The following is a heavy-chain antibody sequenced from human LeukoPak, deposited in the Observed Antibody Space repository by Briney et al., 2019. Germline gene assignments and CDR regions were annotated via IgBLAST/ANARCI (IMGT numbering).Heavy chain of an antibody. CDR1: GFTFSSYW. V-gene: IGHV3-7*01. D-gene: IGHD3-22*01. CDR3: AREFRYYDTKGAFDI. CDR2: IKQDGSEK. Sequence: GGSLRLSCAASGFTFSSYWMSWVRQAPGKGLEWVANIKQDGSEKYYVDSVKGRFTISRDNAKNTLYLQMNSLRAEDTAVYYCAREFRYYDTKGAFDIWGQGTMVTVSS. J-gene: IGHJ3*02.